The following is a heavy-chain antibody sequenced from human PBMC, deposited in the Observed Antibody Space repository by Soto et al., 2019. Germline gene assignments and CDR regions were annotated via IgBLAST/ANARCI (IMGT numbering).Heavy chain of an antibody. CDR1: GFSFSTDGMG. CDR2: IYWDDDK. D-gene: IGHD1-7*01. CDR3: AHVDWAASGTRYYFDY. V-gene: IGHV2-5*02. Sequence: QITLKESGPTLVKPTQTLTLTCTFSGFSFSTDGMGVGWIRQPPGKALEWLALIYWDDDKRFSPSKKSRLTTTKNGSRNQVVLTLTNMDPADTATYYCAHVDWAASGTRYYFDYWGQGTLVTVSS. J-gene: IGHJ4*02.